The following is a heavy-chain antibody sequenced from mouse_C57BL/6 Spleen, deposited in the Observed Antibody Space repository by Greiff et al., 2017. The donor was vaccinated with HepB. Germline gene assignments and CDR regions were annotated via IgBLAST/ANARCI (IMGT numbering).Heavy chain of an antibody. D-gene: IGHD2-5*01. CDR2: IDPETGGT. Sequence: QVQLKESGAELVRPGASVTLSCKASGYTFTDYEMHWVKQTPVHGLEWIGAIDPETGGTAYNQKFKGKAILTADKSSSTAYMELRSLTSEDSAVYYCTRFYSTPFAYWGQGTLVTVSA. CDR3: TRFYSTPFAY. V-gene: IGHV1-15*01. CDR1: GYTFTDYE. J-gene: IGHJ3*01.